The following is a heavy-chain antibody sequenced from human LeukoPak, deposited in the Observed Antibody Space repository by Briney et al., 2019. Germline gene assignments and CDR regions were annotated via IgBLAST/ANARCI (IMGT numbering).Heavy chain of an antibody. Sequence: GGSLRLSCTASGFTFGDYAMSWVRQAPGKGLEWVAVIWYDGSNKYYADSVKGRFTISRDNSKNTLYLQMNSLRAEDTAVYYCARERIAAAGIFDYWGQGTLVTVSS. J-gene: IGHJ4*02. CDR2: IWYDGSNK. D-gene: IGHD6-13*01. V-gene: IGHV3-33*01. CDR1: GFTFGDYA. CDR3: ARERIAAAGIFDY.